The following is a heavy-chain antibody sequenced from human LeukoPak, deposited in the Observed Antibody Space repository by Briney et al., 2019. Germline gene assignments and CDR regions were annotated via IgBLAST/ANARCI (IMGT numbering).Heavy chain of an antibody. CDR2: INHSGST. D-gene: IGHD1-1*01. CDR3: ARGRTTGTTADY. CDR1: GGSFSGYY. J-gene: IGHJ4*02. V-gene: IGHV4-34*01. Sequence: SETLSLTCAVYGGSFSGYYWSWIRQPPGKGLEWIGEINHSGSTNYNPALKRRVTISVDTSKNQFSLKLSSVTAADTAVYYCARGRTTGTTADYWGQGTLVTVSS.